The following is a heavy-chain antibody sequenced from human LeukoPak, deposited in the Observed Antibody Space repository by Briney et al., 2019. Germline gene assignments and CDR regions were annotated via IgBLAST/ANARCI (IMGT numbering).Heavy chain of an antibody. Sequence: GGSLRLSCAASGFTFRNAWMTWVRQAPGKGLEWVGRIRSKSDGGTTDYTAPVKGRFTISRDDSKNTLYLQMNNLKAADTAVYYCATVKGDSDIFDMWGQRTMVTFSS. V-gene: IGHV3-15*01. J-gene: IGHJ3*02. D-gene: IGHD3-22*01. CDR1: GFTFRNAW. CDR2: IRSKSDGGTT. CDR3: ATVKGDSDIFDM.